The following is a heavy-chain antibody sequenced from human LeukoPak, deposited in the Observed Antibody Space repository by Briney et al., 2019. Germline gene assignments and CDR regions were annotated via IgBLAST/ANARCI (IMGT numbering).Heavy chain of an antibody. CDR3: AKAGVRYFDSSGLYAFDF. CDR1: GGSTSSSSYY. V-gene: IGHV4-39*01. Sequence: SETLSLTCAVSGGSTSSSSYYWAWIRQPPGKGLEWIGTIYYSGSTYHNPSLKSRVTMSVDTSRNQFSLKLSSVDAADTAVYYCAKAGVRYFDSSGLYAFDFWGQGTTVTASS. D-gene: IGHD3-22*01. J-gene: IGHJ3*01. CDR2: IYYSGST.